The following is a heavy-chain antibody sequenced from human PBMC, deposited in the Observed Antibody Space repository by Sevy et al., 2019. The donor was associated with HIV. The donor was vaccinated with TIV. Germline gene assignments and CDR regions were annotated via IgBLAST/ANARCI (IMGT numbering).Heavy chain of an antibody. CDR3: ARLVGGGYSSSSPYGMDV. J-gene: IGHJ6*02. Sequence: SETLSLTCTVSGGSISSSSYYWGWIRQPPGKGLEWIGSIYYSGSTYYNPSLKSRVTISVDTFKNQFSLKLSSVTAADTAVYYCARLVGGGYSSSSPYGMDVWGQGTTVTVSS. V-gene: IGHV4-39*01. D-gene: IGHD6-6*01. CDR2: IYYSGST. CDR1: GGSISSSSYY.